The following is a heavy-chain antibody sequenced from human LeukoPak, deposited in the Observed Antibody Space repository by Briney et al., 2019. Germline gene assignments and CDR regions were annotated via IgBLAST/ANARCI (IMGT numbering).Heavy chain of an antibody. CDR2: INWNGAST. V-gene: IGHV3-20*01. Sequence: PGGSLRLSCAASGFTFDDYGMSWVRQAPGKGLEWVWGINWNGASTGYADSVKGRFTISRDNAKNSLYLQMNSLRAEDTALYHCGRIYDYVWGSYRYTGAFDIWGQGTMVTVSS. D-gene: IGHD3-16*02. CDR3: GRIYDYVWGSYRYTGAFDI. CDR1: GFTFDDYG. J-gene: IGHJ3*02.